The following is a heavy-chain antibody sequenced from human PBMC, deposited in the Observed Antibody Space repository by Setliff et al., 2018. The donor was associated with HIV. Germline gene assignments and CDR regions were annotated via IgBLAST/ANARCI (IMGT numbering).Heavy chain of an antibody. CDR3: ARDIGTVWHNWFDP. Sequence: ASVKVSCKASGYIFSNYGITWVRQAPGQRLEWMGWINAANGNTKYSQKFQGRVTITRDTSATTVYMELHSLRSEDTAVYYCARDIGTVWHNWFDPWGQGTLVTVSS. CDR2: INAANGNT. D-gene: IGHD3-16*02. V-gene: IGHV1-3*01. J-gene: IGHJ5*02. CDR1: GYIFSNYG.